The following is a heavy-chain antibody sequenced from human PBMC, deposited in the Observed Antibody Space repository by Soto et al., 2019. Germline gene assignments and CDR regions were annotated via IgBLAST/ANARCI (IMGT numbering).Heavy chain of an antibody. J-gene: IGHJ4*02. CDR3: ERDRVYSNSIFDY. CDR2: IYHSGST. D-gene: IGHD4-4*01. Sequence: SETLSLTCAVSGYSISSGYYWGWIRQPPGKGLEWIGSIYHSGSTYYNPSLKSRVTISVDTSKNQFSLKLSSVTAADTAVYYCERDRVYSNSIFDYWGQGTLVTVSS. V-gene: IGHV4-38-2*02. CDR1: GYSISSGYY.